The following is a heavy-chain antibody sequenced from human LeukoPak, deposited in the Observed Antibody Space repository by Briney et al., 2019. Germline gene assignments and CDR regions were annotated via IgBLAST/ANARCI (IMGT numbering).Heavy chain of an antibody. CDR1: GGSFSGYD. CDR2: INNSGST. Sequence: PSETLSLTCAVYGGSFSGYDWSWIRQPPGKGLEWIGEINNSGSTNYNPSLKSRVTISVDTSKNQFSLRLSSVTAADTAVYYCARGGYSYGFKAFDIWGQGTKVTVSS. J-gene: IGHJ3*02. V-gene: IGHV4-34*01. CDR3: ARGGYSYGFKAFDI. D-gene: IGHD5-18*01.